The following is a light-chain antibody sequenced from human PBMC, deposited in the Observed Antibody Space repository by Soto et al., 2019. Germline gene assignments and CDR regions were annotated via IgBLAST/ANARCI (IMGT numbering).Light chain of an antibody. J-gene: IGKJ1*01. CDR2: EAS. Sequence: DIQMTQSPSTLSASVGDRVTITCRACQSISSYLAWYQQKPGKAPKLLIYEASNLESGVPSRFSGSGSGTEFTLTISSLQPDDFATYYCQQSNNYPWTFGQGTKVDI. CDR1: QSISSY. V-gene: IGKV1-5*03. CDR3: QQSNNYPWT.